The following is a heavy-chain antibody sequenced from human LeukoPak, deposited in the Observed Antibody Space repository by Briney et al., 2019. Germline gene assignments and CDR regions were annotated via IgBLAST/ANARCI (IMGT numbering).Heavy chain of an antibody. V-gene: IGHV3-48*02. J-gene: IGHJ4*02. CDR2: ISSSSSTI. CDR3: ARDRLRYFDFHLYFDY. Sequence: GGSLRLSSAASGFTFSSYSMNWVRQAPGKGREWDSYISSSSSTIYYADSVKGRFTISRDNAKNSLYLQMNSLRDEDTAVYYCARDRLRYFDFHLYFDYWGQGTLVTVSS. D-gene: IGHD3-9*01. CDR1: GFTFSSYS.